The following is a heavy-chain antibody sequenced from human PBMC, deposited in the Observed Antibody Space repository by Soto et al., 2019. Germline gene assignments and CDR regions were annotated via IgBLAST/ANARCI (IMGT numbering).Heavy chain of an antibody. CDR2: IYYSGST. Sequence: PSETLSLTCTVSGGSISSGGYYWSWIRQHPGKGLEWIGYIYYSGSTYYNPSLKSRVTISVDTSKNQFSLKLSSVTAADTVVYYCARDRIIGTSYSDYWGQGVLVTVSS. J-gene: IGHJ4*02. CDR1: GGSISSGGYY. V-gene: IGHV4-31*03. CDR3: ARDRIIGTSYSDY. D-gene: IGHD1-7*01.